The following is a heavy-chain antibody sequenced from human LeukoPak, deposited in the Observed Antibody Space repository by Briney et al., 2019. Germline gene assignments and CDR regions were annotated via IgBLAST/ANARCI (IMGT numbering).Heavy chain of an antibody. D-gene: IGHD6-13*01. V-gene: IGHV3-30-3*01. J-gene: IGHJ4*02. Sequence: GGSLRLSCAASGFAFSSYAMHWVRQGPGKGLEWVALVSYDGGSKYYADSVKGRITISRDNSKNTLYLQMNSLRTEDIAVYYCARVKGGIAAAGNYFDYWGQGTLVTVSS. CDR2: VSYDGGSK. CDR1: GFAFSSYA. CDR3: ARVKGGIAAAGNYFDY.